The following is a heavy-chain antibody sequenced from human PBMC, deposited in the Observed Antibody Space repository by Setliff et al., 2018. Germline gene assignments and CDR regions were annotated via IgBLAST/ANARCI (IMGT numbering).Heavy chain of an antibody. J-gene: IGHJ4*02. CDR3: TRAFYCGRKCYRGFDY. CDR1: GFTFSGNY. V-gene: IGHV3-74*01. CDR2: INTDDGTT. Sequence: QPGGSLRLSCATSGFTFSGNYMHWVRQAPGKGLVWVSRINTDDGTTNYADSVQGRFTIFRDNAKNTVYMELNSLRVDDTAVYFCTRAFYCGRKCYRGFDYWGQGTLVTVSS. D-gene: IGHD2-21*01.